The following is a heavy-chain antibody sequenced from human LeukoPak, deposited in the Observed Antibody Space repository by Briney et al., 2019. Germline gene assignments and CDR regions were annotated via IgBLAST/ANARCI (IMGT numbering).Heavy chain of an antibody. CDR2: IYTTGST. CDR3: ARGIAAAAKQGGFDF. CDR1: GDSISSYH. Sequence: SETLSLTCIVSGDSISSYHWGWIRQPAAKGLEWIGRIYTTGSTDYNPSLKSRVTMSVDTSKNHFSLKLSSVTAADTAVYYCARGIAAAAKQGGFDFWGQGTLVTVSS. V-gene: IGHV4-4*07. D-gene: IGHD6-13*01. J-gene: IGHJ4*02.